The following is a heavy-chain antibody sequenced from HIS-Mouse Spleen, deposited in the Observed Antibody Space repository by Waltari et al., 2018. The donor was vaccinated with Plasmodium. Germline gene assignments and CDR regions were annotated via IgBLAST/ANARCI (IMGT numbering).Heavy chain of an antibody. J-gene: IGHJ1*01. Sequence: QVQLVQSGAEVKKHGASVKVSCKAYGYTFTGSYMHWVRQSPGQGLEWMGWINPNSGGTNDAQKFQGRVTMTRDTSISTAYMELSRLRSDDTAVYYCARVLGYKAAAGTFVEYFQHWGQGTLVTVSS. V-gene: IGHV1-2*02. D-gene: IGHD6-13*01. CDR2: INPNSGGT. CDR1: GYTFTGSY. CDR3: ARVLGYKAAAGTFVEYFQH.